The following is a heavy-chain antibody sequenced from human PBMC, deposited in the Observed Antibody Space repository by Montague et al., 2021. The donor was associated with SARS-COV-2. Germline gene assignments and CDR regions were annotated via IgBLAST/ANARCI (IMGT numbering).Heavy chain of an antibody. D-gene: IGHD6-13*01. V-gene: IGHV4-4*02. Sequence: SETLSLTCRVSGDSISTSTWWTWVRQTPGKGLEWSGEIFHSGTINYNPSLKSRVSISVDKANNQFSLRLRSLIAADTAVYYCATISRRTAAGTRDYRGLDVWGQGDPVVVSS. CDR1: GDSISTSTW. CDR3: ATISRRTAAGTRDYRGLDV. J-gene: IGHJ6*02. CDR2: IFHSGTI.